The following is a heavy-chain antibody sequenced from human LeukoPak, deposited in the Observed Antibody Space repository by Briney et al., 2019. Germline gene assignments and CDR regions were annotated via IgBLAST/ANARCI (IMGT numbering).Heavy chain of an antibody. D-gene: IGHD2-15*01. Sequence: GGSLRLSCGVSGFSFNIYYMSWVRQAPGKGLEWVANLNQDGSEKNYVDSVRGRLTISRDNAKNSLYLQMNSLRVEDTALYYCARDSGTCTGCAFDMWGQGTMVTVSS. V-gene: IGHV3-7*01. CDR1: GFSFNIYY. J-gene: IGHJ3*02. CDR3: ARDSGTCTGCAFDM. CDR2: LNQDGSEK.